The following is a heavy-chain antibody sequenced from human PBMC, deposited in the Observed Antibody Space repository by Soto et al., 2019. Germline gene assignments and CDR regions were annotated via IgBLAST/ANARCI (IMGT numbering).Heavy chain of an antibody. D-gene: IGHD1-26*01. V-gene: IGHV3-73*02. Sequence: EVQLVESGGGLVQPGGSLKLSCAASGYTFSDTALHWVRQASGKGLEWVARVAAKNENYVTTYAASVQGRFSLSRDDSKNSSYLLMTSLKTEDTAIYYCSKDSGSSTIPAALGQGTLVTVSP. J-gene: IGHJ5*02. CDR3: SKDSGSSTIPAA. CDR2: VAAKNENYVT. CDR1: GYTFSDTA.